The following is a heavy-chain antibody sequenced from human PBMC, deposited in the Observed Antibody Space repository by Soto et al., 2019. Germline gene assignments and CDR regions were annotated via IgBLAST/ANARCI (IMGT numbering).Heavy chain of an antibody. CDR1: GDSINNGDCY. J-gene: IGHJ3*02. CDR2: IYYSGTK. V-gene: IGHV4-31*03. Sequence: QVQLQESGPGLVKPSQTLSLTCTVSGDSINNGDCYWSWLRQLPGKGLEWIGYIYYSGTKYYNPSLKRRVSMSVDTSKNQFSLNLTSVTAADTAVYYCAREKEDDSGDYNAFDIWGQGTVVTVYS. CDR3: AREKEDDSGDYNAFDI. D-gene: IGHD4-17*01.